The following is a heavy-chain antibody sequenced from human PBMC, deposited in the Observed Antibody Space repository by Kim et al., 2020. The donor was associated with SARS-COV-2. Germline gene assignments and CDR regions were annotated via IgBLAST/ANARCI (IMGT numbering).Heavy chain of an antibody. V-gene: IGHV3-11*05. CDR2: ISSSNSYT. CDR3: ARVGVGSSSWYYFDY. J-gene: IGHJ4*02. D-gene: IGHD6-13*01. CDR1: GFTFSDYY. Sequence: GGSLRLSCAASGFTFSDYYMSWICQAPGKGLEWVSYISSSNSYTNYVDSVKGRFTISRDNAENSLFLQMDSLRADDTAVYYCARVGVGSSSWYYFDYWGQGMLVTVSS.